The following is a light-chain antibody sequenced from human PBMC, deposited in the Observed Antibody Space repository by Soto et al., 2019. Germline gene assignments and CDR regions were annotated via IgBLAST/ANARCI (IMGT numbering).Light chain of an antibody. CDR2: LGS. CDR1: QSLLHTSGDNY. V-gene: IGKV2-28*01. Sequence: DIVMTQSPLSLSVTPGEPASISCRSSQSLLHTSGDNYLDWYLQRPGQSPQLLIYLGSKRASGVSDRFSRSGSGKRFTLRISRVEAEDVRFYYCMQAQKIPRTFGQGTKVDIX. CDR3: MQAQKIPRT. J-gene: IGKJ1*01.